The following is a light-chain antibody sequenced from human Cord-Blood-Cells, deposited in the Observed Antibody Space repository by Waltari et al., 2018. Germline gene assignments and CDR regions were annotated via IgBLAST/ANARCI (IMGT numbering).Light chain of an antibody. CDR1: SLRSYY. V-gene: IGLV3-19*01. J-gene: IGLJ1*01. Sequence: SSELTQDPAVSVALGQKVRITCQGDSLRSYYASWYQQKPGQAPVLVIYGKNNRPPGIPDRFSGSSSGNTASLTITGAQAEDEADYFCNSRDSSGNHYVFGTGTKVTVL. CDR3: NSRDSSGNHYV. CDR2: GKN.